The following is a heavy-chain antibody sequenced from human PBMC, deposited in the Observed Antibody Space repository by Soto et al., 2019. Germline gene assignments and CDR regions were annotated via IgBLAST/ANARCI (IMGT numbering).Heavy chain of an antibody. CDR3: TRLHFIVEPGINY. D-gene: IGHD6-13*01. V-gene: IGHV3-73*01. Sequence: GGSLRLSCAASGISFSGSGIHWVRQGSGKGLEWVGRIRTKSNNYATAYAASVKGRFTISRDDSKNTAYLQMNSLKTEDTAVYYCTRLHFIVEPGINYWGQGTLVTVSS. CDR2: IRTKSNNYAT. J-gene: IGHJ4*02. CDR1: GISFSGSG.